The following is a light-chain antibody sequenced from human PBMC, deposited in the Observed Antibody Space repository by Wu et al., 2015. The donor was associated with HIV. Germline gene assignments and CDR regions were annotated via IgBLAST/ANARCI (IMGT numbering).Light chain of an antibody. CDR1: RSISSW. V-gene: IGKV1-5*03. Sequence: DIQMTQSPSTLSASVGDRVTITCRASRSISSWLAWYQQKPGKAPKLLIYKASSLESGVPSRFSGSGSGTEFTLTISSLQPDDFATYYCQQYNSYLFTFGPGTKVDLK. J-gene: IGKJ3*01. CDR3: QQYNSYLFT. CDR2: KAS.